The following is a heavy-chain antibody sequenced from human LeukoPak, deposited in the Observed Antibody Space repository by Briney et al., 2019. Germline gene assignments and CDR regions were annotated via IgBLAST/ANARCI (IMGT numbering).Heavy chain of an antibody. CDR2: INWNGGST. Sequence: RAGGSLRLSCAASGLTFSSYWMSWVRQAPGKGLEWVSGINWNGGSTGYADSVKGRFTISRDNAKNSLYLQMNSLRAEDTALYYCARDHCSSTSCYNPWGQGTLVTVSS. CDR3: ARDHCSSTSCYNP. J-gene: IGHJ5*02. CDR1: GLTFSSYW. V-gene: IGHV3-20*04. D-gene: IGHD2-2*02.